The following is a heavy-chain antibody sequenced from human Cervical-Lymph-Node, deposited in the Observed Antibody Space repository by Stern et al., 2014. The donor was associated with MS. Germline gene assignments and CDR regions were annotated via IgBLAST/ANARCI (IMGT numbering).Heavy chain of an antibody. CDR1: GGTFSSYA. CDR3: ARGELKEGLVRGMDV. CDR2: VIPIFGSE. J-gene: IGHJ6*02. D-gene: IGHD1-26*01. Sequence: VPLVQSGAEVEKPGSSVKVSCKASGGTFSSYAISWVRHAPGQGLEWMWGVIPIFGSEKHAQKFPGSVTLTADESTSTAYMELSSLRSEDTAVYYCARGELKEGLVRGMDVWGQGTTVTVSS. V-gene: IGHV1-69*01.